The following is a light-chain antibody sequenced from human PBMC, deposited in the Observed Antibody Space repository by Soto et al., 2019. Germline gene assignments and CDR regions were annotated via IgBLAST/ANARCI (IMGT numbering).Light chain of an antibody. V-gene: IGKV1-5*01. CDR2: DAS. Sequence: DIQMTQSPSTLSASVGDRVTATCRASQSISSWLAWYQQKPGKAPKLLIYDASSLESGVPSRFSGSGSGTEFTLTISSLQPGDFATYYCQQYHSYSPFTFGPGTKVDIK. CDR3: QQYHSYSPFT. J-gene: IGKJ3*01. CDR1: QSISSW.